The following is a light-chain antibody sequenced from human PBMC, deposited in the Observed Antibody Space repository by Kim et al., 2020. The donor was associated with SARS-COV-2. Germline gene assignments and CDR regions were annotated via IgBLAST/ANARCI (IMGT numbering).Light chain of an antibody. J-gene: IGLJ2*01. CDR2: EDN. CDR3: QSYDSSSVV. V-gene: IGLV6-57*04. CDR1: SGSIASNF. Sequence: NFMLTQPHSVSESPGKTVTISCTRTSGSIASNFVQWYQQRPGSAPTTVIYEDNHTPSGVPDRFSGSIDSSSNSAFLTNSGLKTEDEADYYCQSYDSSSVVFGGGTKLTVL.